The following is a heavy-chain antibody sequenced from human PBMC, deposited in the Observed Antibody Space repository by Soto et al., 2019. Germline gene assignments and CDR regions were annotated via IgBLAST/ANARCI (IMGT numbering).Heavy chain of an antibody. V-gene: IGHV1-18*04. Sequence: GPEVKKPGASVKVSCEASGYTFTNFGITWVRQAPGEGLEWMGWISVYNGHTSYAQRFQGRVTMTTDTSTSTAYLEVRSLRSDDTAVYYCARGDYGGNSDFLSNWGQGTLVTVSS. J-gene: IGHJ4*02. CDR1: GYTFTNFG. CDR2: ISVYNGHT. D-gene: IGHD4-17*01. CDR3: ARGDYGGNSDFLSN.